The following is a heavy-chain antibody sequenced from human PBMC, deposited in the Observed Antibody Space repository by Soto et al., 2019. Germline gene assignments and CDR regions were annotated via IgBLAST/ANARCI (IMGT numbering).Heavy chain of an antibody. CDR2: INHSGST. J-gene: IGHJ6*03. CDR3: ARHQTAMVTRSPMDV. Sequence: SETLSLTCAVYCGSFSGYYWSWIRQPPGKGLEWIGEINHSGSTNYNPSLKSRVTISVDTSKNQFSLKLSSVTAADTAVYYCARHQTAMVTRSPMDVWGKGTTVTVSS. V-gene: IGHV4-34*01. CDR1: CGSFSGYY. D-gene: IGHD5-18*01.